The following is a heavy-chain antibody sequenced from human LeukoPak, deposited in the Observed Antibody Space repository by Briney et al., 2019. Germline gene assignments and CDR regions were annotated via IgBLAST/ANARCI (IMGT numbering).Heavy chain of an antibody. J-gene: IGHJ4*02. CDR1: GYTFTGYY. D-gene: IGHD1-26*01. CDR3: ARLPVIVGAWSPIDY. Sequence: REASVKVSCKASGYTFTGYYMHWVRQAPGQGLEWMGWINPESGGTNYAQQFQGRVTMTRDTSISTAYMALTSLRSDDTAVYYCARLPVIVGAWSPIDYWGQGTRVTVSS. CDR2: INPESGGT. V-gene: IGHV1-2*02.